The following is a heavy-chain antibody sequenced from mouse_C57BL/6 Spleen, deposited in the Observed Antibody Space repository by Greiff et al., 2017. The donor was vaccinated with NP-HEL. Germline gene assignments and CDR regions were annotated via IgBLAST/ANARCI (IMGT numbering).Heavy chain of an antibody. CDR3: VTHYGSSSWFAY. V-gene: IGHV10-1*01. Sequence: EVQGVESGGGLVQPKGSLKLSCAASGFSFNTYAMNWVRQAPGKGLEWVASIRSKSNNYATYYADSVKDRFTISRDDSESMLYLQMNNLKTEDTAMYYCVTHYGSSSWFAYWGQGTLVTVSA. CDR1: GFSFNTYA. CDR2: IRSKSNNYAT. J-gene: IGHJ3*01. D-gene: IGHD1-1*01.